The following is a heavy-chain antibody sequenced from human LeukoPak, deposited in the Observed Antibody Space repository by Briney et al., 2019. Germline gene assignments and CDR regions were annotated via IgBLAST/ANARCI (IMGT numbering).Heavy chain of an antibody. Sequence: GRSLRLSCAASGFTFSSYGMHWVRQAPGKGLEWVSIIWYDGSNKYYADSVKGRFTISKDNSKNTLYLQMNSLRAEDTAVYYCARDPGHNGWYGDSWGQGTLVTVSS. J-gene: IGHJ4*02. CDR3: ARDPGHNGWYGDS. CDR2: IWYDGSNK. D-gene: IGHD6-19*01. V-gene: IGHV3-33*01. CDR1: GFTFSSYG.